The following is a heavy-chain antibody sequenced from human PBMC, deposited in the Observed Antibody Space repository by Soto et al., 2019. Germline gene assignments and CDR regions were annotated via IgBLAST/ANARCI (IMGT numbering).Heavy chain of an antibody. CDR3: ARGGITMVRGVIGTRVWFDP. CDR2: INPNSGGT. V-gene: IGHV1-2*04. J-gene: IGHJ5*02. CDR1: GYTFTGYY. D-gene: IGHD3-10*01. Sequence: QVQLVQSGAEVKKPGASVKVSCKASGYTFTGYYMHWVRQAPGQGLEWMGWINPNSGGTNYVQKFQGWVTMTRDTSISTAYMELSRLRSDDTAVYYCARGGITMVRGVIGTRVWFDPWGQGTLVTVSS.